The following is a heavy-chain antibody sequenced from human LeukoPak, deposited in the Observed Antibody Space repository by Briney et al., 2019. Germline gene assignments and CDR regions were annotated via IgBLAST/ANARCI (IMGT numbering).Heavy chain of an antibody. CDR3: ARMRGYASGSFDY. V-gene: IGHV2-70*01. CDR1: GSSLSTTEMC. CDR2: IDWDDDK. D-gene: IGHD3-10*01. J-gene: IGHJ4*02. Sequence: SGPALVKPTQTLTLTCTFSGSSLSTTEMCVSWIRQPPGKALEWLALIDWDDDKYYSTSLKTRLIISKDTSKNQVVLTMTNLDPVDTATYYCARMRGYASGSFDYWGQGTLVTVSS.